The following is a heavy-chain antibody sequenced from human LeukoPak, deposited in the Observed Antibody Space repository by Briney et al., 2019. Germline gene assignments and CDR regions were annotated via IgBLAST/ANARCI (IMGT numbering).Heavy chain of an antibody. V-gene: IGHV1-46*01. CDR3: ARGGRGLNPTFIDF. J-gene: IGHJ4*02. CDR2: INPNGSST. Sequence: GGSLRVSCTASGYTFTSYYMHWVRQAPGQGLEWMGLINPNGSSTTYAQKFQGRVTMTRDTSTSTVYMELSSLRSEDTAMYFCARGGRGLNPTFIDFWGQGTLVTVSS. D-gene: IGHD3-16*01. CDR1: GYTFTSYY.